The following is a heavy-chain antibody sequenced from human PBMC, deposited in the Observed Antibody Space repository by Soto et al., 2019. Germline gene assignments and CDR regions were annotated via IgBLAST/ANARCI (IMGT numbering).Heavy chain of an antibody. CDR3: ARNMDYYYGPGSGNGHGF. CDR2: ITNGAGGRT. V-gene: IGHV3-23*01. D-gene: IGHD3-10*01. CDR1: GFTFSGYA. Sequence: EVQLLESGGGLVQPGGSLRLSCAASGFTFSGYAMSWVRQAPGKGLEWVSTITNGAGGRTYYADSVKGRFTISRDNSMNTLYLQLNTLRAEDTAVYYCARNMDYYYGPGSGNGHGFWGQGTTVTVFS. J-gene: IGHJ6*02.